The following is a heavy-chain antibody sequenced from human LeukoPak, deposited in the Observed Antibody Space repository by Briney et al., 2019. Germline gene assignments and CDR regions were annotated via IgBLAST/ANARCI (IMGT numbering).Heavy chain of an antibody. J-gene: IGHJ6*02. CDR1: GFTFSSYW. V-gene: IGHV3-7*01. Sequence: GGSLRLSCTVSGFTFSSYWMSWVRQAPGKGLEWVANIKQDGSEKYYVDSVKGRFTISRDNAKNSLYLQMNSLRAEDTAMYYCARKNGLDVWGQGTTVTVSS. CDR3: ARKNGLDV. CDR2: IKQDGSEK.